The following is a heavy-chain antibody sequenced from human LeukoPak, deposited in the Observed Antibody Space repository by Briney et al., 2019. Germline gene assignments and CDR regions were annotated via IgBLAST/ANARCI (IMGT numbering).Heavy chain of an antibody. CDR3: ARFGAPFFFYYYMDV. Sequence: GGSLRLSCAASGFTFDDYGMSWVRQAPGKGLEWVSGINWNGGSTGYADSVKGRFTISRDNAKNSLYLQMNSLRAEDTALYYCARFGAPFFFYYYMDVWGKGTTVTVPS. CDR2: INWNGGST. CDR1: GFTFDDYG. D-gene: IGHD3-10*01. V-gene: IGHV3-20*04. J-gene: IGHJ6*03.